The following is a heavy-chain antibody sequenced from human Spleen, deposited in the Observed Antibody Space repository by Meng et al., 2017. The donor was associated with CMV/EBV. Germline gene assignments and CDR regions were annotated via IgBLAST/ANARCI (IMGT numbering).Heavy chain of an antibody. CDR2: IHPHRGDT. V-gene: IGHV1-2*02. J-gene: IGHJ4*02. D-gene: IGHD7-27*01. Sequence: ASVKVSCKTSGYSFSDYGISWVRKAPGQGLEWMGWIHPHRGDTNYAQQFQGRVTLTRDTSINTGYMELTRLTSDDTAVYYCARDNNWGPDYWGQGTLVTVSS. CDR3: ARDNNWGPDY. CDR1: GYSFSDYG.